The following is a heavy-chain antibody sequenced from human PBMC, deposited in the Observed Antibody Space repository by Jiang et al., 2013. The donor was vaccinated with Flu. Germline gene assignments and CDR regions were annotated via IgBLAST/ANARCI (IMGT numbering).Heavy chain of an antibody. CDR2: IDWDDDK. CDR1: GFSLSTSGMC. Sequence: KPTQTLTLTCTFSGFSLSTSGMCVNWIRQPPGKALEWLARIDWDDDKYYSTSLKTRLTISKDTSKNQVVLTMTNMDPVDTATYYCARMKTAMSNFDYWGQGALVTVPS. J-gene: IGHJ4*02. CDR3: ARMKTAMSNFDY. V-gene: IGHV2-70*11. D-gene: IGHD5-18*01.